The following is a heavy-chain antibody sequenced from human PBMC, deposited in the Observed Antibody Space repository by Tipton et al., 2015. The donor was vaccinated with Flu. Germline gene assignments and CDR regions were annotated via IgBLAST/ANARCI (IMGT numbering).Heavy chain of an antibody. CDR1: GITFSNCA. CDR3: AKDLTLGWYFDL. CDR2: ISGGGGST. Sequence: SLRLSCAASGITFSNCAMSWVRQAPGKGLEWVSSISGGGGSTYYADSVKGRFTISRDNSKNTLYLQMSSLRAEDTAVYYCAKDLTLGWYFDLWGRGTLVTVSS. J-gene: IGHJ2*01. V-gene: IGHV3-23*01.